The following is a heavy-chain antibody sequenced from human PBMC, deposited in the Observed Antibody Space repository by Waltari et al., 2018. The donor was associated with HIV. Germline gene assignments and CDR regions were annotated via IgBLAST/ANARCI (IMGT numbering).Heavy chain of an antibody. CDR3: AKVHHPKWELLSLDY. CDR1: GFTFDAYA. D-gene: IGHD1-26*01. CDR2: LPSSSTLF. V-gene: IGHV3-9*01. J-gene: IGHJ4*02. Sequence: EVPLVDSGGVLVQPGSSLRRSCPASGFTFDAYAMHWVRQAPGRGLLWMLGLPSSSTLFPYAEPFRSLIESSGINAEYRGYLQMNSLRAEDTALYYCAKVHHPKWELLSLDYWGQGTLVTVSS.